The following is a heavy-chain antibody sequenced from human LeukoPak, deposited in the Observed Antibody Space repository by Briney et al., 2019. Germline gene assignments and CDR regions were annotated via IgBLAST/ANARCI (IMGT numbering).Heavy chain of an antibody. CDR3: ARGRVAAV. Sequence: ASVTVSFTASGYTFTSYGISWVGQAPGQGGEWMGWISAYNGNTNYAQKLQGRVTMTADTSTSTAYMELRSLRSDDTAVYYCARGRVAAVWGQGTLVTVSS. V-gene: IGHV1-18*01. D-gene: IGHD6-19*01. J-gene: IGHJ4*02. CDR2: ISAYNGNT. CDR1: GYTFTSYG.